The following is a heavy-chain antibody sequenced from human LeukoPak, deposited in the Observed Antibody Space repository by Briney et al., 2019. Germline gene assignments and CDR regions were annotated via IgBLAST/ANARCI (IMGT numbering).Heavy chain of an antibody. CDR2: VNDSGGA. J-gene: IGHJ6*03. V-gene: IGHV4-34*01. CDR1: IDSFTNYY. Sequence: ASETLSLTCAVYIDSFTNYYWNWIRQTPGKGLEWIGEVNDSGGANINPSLRSRVTISVDTSKNQFSLKLSSVTAADTAVYYCARTTEGYCRGRSCYSYYYYMDVWGKGTTVTVSS. CDR3: ARTTEGYCRGRSCYSYYYYMDV. D-gene: IGHD2-15*01.